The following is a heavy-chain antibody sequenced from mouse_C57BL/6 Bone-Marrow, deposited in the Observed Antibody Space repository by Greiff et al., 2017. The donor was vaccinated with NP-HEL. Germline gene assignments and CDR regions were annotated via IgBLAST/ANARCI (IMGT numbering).Heavy chain of an antibody. J-gene: IGHJ3*01. CDR3: AREGDYDSFAY. V-gene: IGHV1-81*01. CDR1: GYTFTSYG. CDR2: IYPRSGNT. Sequence: VQLQQSGAELARPGASVKLSCKASGYTFTSYGISWVKQGTGQGLEWIGEIYPRSGNTYYNEKFKGKATLTADKSSSTAYMELRSLTSEDSAVYFCAREGDYDSFAYWGQGTLVTVSA. D-gene: IGHD2-4*01.